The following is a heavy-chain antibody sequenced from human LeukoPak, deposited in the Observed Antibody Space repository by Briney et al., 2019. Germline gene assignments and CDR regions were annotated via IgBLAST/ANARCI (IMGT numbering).Heavy chain of an antibody. CDR3: ARVIVRGVIIPGY. CDR2: IIPIFGTA. J-gene: IGHJ4*02. Sequence: ASVKVSCKASGGTVSSYAISWVRQAPGQGLEWMGGIIPIFGTANYAQKFHGRVTMTRNTSISTAYMELSGLRSEDTAVYYCARVIVRGVIIPGYWGQGTLVTVSS. CDR1: GGTVSSYA. D-gene: IGHD3-10*01. V-gene: IGHV1-69*05.